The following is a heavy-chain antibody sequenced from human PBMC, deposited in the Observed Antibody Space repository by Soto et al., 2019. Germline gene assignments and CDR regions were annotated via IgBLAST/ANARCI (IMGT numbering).Heavy chain of an antibody. D-gene: IGHD3-10*01. CDR1: GFTFSSYG. Sequence: QVQLVESGGGVVQPGRSLRLSCAASGFTFSSYGMHWVRKAPGNGLEWVAVISYEGSNKYYADSVKGRFTNSRDNSKNTLYLQMHSQRAEDTAVYYLSKAGSEYYYCYFGMDVWGQGTKVPVSS. CDR3: SKAGSEYYYCYFGMDV. CDR2: ISYEGSNK. J-gene: IGHJ6*02. V-gene: IGHV3-30*18.